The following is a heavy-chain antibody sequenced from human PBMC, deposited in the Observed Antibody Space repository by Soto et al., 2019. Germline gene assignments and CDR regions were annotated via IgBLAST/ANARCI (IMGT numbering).Heavy chain of an antibody. CDR1: GFTLSFNY. V-gene: IGHV3-66*01. CDR3: AKTMISGARCV. D-gene: IGHD3-22*01. Sequence: GGSLRLSCAASGFTLSFNYMTWVRQAPGKGLEWVSIINTNGDTYYADSVKGRFTMSRDNSKNTLFLQMNSLRAEDTAVYYCAKTMISGARCVRGQRTTVTASS. J-gene: IGHJ6*02. CDR2: INTNGDT.